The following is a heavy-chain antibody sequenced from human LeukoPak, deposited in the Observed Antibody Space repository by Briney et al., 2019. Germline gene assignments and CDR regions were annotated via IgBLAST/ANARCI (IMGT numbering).Heavy chain of an antibody. CDR3: ARQIDPWAPFDP. CDR2: INHIGNT. J-gene: IGHJ5*02. D-gene: IGHD3-9*01. Sequence: PSETLSLTCVVYGESFNDYYWSWIRQPPGKGLEWIGEINHIGNTNYNPSLKSRVTISVDTSKNQFSLKLSSVTAADTAVYYCARQIDPWAPFDPWGQGTLVTVSS. CDR1: GESFNDYY. V-gene: IGHV4-34*01.